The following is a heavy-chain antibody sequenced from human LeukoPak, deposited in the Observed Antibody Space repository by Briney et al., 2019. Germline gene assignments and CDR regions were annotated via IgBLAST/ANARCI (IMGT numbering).Heavy chain of an antibody. Sequence: QPGGSLRLSCAASGFPFSSYSMNWVRQAPGKGLEWASYISSSSTTINYADSVEGRFTISRDNAQNSLYLQMNSLRAEDTAVYYCARASYSSSELDFWGQGTPVTVSS. CDR1: GFPFSSYS. D-gene: IGHD6-6*01. J-gene: IGHJ4*02. V-gene: IGHV3-48*01. CDR2: ISSSSTTI. CDR3: ARASYSSSELDF.